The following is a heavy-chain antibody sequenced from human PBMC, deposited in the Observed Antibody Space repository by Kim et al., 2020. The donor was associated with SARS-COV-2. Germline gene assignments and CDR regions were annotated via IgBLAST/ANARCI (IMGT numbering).Heavy chain of an antibody. Sequence: ASVKVSCKASGYTFTSYGISWVRQAPGQGLEWMGWISAYNGNTNYAQKLQGRVTMTTDTSTSTAYMELRSLRSDDTAVYYCARDSLGYSGYDPYYYYGMDVWGQGTTVTVSS. D-gene: IGHD5-12*01. CDR2: ISAYNGNT. CDR1: GYTFTSYG. V-gene: IGHV1-18*01. J-gene: IGHJ6*02. CDR3: ARDSLGYSGYDPYYYYGMDV.